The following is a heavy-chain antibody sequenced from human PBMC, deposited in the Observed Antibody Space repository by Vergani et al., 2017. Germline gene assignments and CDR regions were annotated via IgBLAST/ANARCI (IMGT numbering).Heavy chain of an antibody. Sequence: QVQLQESGPGLVKPSETLSLTCTVSGGSISSYYWSWIRQPPGKGLEWIGYIYTSGSTNYNPSLKSRVTISVDTSKNQFSLKLSAVTAADTAVYYCARFMNYYGSGSYPSHYFDYWGQGTLVTVSS. CDR1: GGSISSYY. J-gene: IGHJ4*02. CDR2: IYTSGST. CDR3: ARFMNYYGSGSYPSHYFDY. V-gene: IGHV4-4*09. D-gene: IGHD3-10*01.